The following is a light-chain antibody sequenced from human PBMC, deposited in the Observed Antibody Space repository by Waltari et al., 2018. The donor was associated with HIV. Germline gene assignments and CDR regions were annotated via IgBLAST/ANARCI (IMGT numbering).Light chain of an antibody. Sequence: QSALTQPRSVSGSPGQSVSISCTGSHSNICTFDYVSWYQQHPGKAPKLMIYDVNKRPSGVPDRFSGSKSGSTASLTISGLQAEDEADYYCCSYGGSLTPYVFGTGTEVTVL. CDR1: HSNICTFDY. CDR2: DVN. J-gene: IGLJ1*01. V-gene: IGLV2-11*01. CDR3: CSYGGSLTPYV.